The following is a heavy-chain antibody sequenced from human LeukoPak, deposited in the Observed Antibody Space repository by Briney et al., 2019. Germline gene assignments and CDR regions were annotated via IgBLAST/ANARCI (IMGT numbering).Heavy chain of an antibody. CDR3: ASGLYSSSWLEYFQH. J-gene: IGHJ1*01. CDR1: GFTFSSYS. Sequence: GGSLRLSCAASGFTFSSYSMNWVRQAPGKGLEWVSSISSSSSYIYYADSVKGRFTISRDNAKNSLYLQMNSLGAEDTAVYYCASGLYSSSWLEYFQHWGQGTLVTVSS. CDR2: ISSSSSYI. D-gene: IGHD6-13*01. V-gene: IGHV3-21*01.